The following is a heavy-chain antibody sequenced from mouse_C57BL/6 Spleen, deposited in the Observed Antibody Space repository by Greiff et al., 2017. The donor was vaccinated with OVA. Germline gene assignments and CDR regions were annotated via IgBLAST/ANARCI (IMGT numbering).Heavy chain of an antibody. D-gene: IGHD1-1*01. Sequence: LVESGPELVKPGASVKISCKASGYSFTGYYMNWVKQSPEKSLEWIGEINPSTGGTTYNQKFKAKATLTVDKSSSTAYMQLKSLTSEDSAVYYCARGLYYGSSYYAMDYWGQGTSVTVSS. V-gene: IGHV1-42*01. J-gene: IGHJ4*01. CDR2: INPSTGGT. CDR1: GYSFTGYY. CDR3: ARGLYYGSSYYAMDY.